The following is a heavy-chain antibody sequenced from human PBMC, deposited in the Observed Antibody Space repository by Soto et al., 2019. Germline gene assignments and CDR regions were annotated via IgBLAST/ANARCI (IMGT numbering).Heavy chain of an antibody. CDR2: IGVYANT. Sequence: GSLRLSCAASGFTFSSYDMNWVRQAPGKGLEWVSAIGVYANTYYADSVKGRFTISRDDSRNTVHLQLSSLRVDDTAVYYCAKESTVGSPGDYFDSWGQGTLVTVSS. J-gene: IGHJ4*02. V-gene: IGHV3-23*01. D-gene: IGHD1-26*01. CDR1: GFTFSSYD. CDR3: AKESTVGSPGDYFDS.